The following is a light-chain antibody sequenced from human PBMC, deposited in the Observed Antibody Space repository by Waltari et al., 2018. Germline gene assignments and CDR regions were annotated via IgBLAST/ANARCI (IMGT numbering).Light chain of an antibody. CDR1: QGISGF. Sequence: DIQLTQSPSFLSASVGDRVTITCRASQGISGFLAWYQQKPGKAPNLLIYTASTLQSGVPSRFGGSGSGTEFTLTISSLQPEDFATYYCQQLNSFPITFGQGTRLEIK. J-gene: IGKJ5*01. CDR3: QQLNSFPIT. V-gene: IGKV1-9*01. CDR2: TAS.